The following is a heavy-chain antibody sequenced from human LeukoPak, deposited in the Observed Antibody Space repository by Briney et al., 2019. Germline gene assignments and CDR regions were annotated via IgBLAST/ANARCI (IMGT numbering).Heavy chain of an antibody. D-gene: IGHD2-21*01. CDR1: GGSISSSSYY. CDR2: IYYSGST. V-gene: IGHV4-39*07. J-gene: IGHJ5*02. CDR3: ASCSRPRAKLVNRQNGCVWFDP. Sequence: SETLSLTCTVSGGSISSSSYYWGWIRQPPGKGLEWIGSIYYSGSTNYNPSLKSRVTISVDKSKNQFSLKLSSVTAADTAVYYCASCSRPRAKLVNRQNGCVWFDPWGQGTLVTVSS.